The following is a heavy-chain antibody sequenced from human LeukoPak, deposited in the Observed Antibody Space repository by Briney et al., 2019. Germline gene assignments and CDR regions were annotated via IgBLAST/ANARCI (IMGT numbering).Heavy chain of an antibody. CDR3: ATANILTGYPYFDH. CDR2: IYSGGST. J-gene: IGHJ4*02. CDR1: GFTVSSNY. Sequence: PGGSLRLSCAASGFTVSSNYMSWVRQDPGKGLEWVSLIYSGGSTYYADSVKGRFTISRDNSKNMLYLQMNSLRAEDTAVYYCATANILTGYPYFDHWGQGTLVTVSS. V-gene: IGHV3-66*01. D-gene: IGHD3-9*01.